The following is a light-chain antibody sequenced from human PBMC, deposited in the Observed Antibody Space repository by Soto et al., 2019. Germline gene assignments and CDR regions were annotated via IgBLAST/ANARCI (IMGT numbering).Light chain of an antibody. CDR2: DAS. CDR3: QKYNEWPLT. CDR1: QSVSSY. J-gene: IGKJ4*01. Sequence: EIVLTQSPATLSLSPGERATLSCRASQSVSSYLAWYQQKPGQAPRLLIYDASNRATGIPARFSGSGSGTEFTLTISSLQSEDFAVYYCQKYNEWPLTFGGGTKVDIK. V-gene: IGKV3-11*01.